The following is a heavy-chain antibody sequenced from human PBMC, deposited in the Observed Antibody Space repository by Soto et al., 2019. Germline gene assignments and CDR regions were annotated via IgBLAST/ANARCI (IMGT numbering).Heavy chain of an antibody. CDR1: GYTFSNYA. Sequence: ASVKVSCKTSGYTFSNYAISWVRQTPGQGLEWMGCVSPYNGIENYKQKFQGRVTTTTETSTATAHMELTSLRSDDTAMYYCARGISMKMAAPPXWGQGTLVTVSX. D-gene: IGHD3-22*01. J-gene: IGHJ4*02. CDR2: VSPYNGIE. V-gene: IGHV1-18*04. CDR3: ARGISMKMAAPPX.